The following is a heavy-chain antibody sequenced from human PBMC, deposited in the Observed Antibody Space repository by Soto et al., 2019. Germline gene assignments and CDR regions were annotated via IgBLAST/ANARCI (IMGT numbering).Heavy chain of an antibody. D-gene: IGHD2-21*02. J-gene: IGHJ4*02. V-gene: IGHV4-38-2*02. CDR2: IYHSGTT. CDR3: ARENCISGGFYSFDY. CDR1: GYSISSDYH. Sequence: ASETLFPTCAFSGYSISSDYHWVWLRPPPGQGLEWIGSIYHSGTTYSSPSLRRRVIMSVDTSSNHFSLTLTSVTAADTAMYFCARENCISGGFYSFDYWGPGTLVTVSS.